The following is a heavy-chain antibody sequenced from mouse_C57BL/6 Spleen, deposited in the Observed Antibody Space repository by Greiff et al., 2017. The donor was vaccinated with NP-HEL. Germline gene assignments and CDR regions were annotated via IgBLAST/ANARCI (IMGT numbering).Heavy chain of an antibody. Sequence: QVQLQQPGAELVKPGASVKLSCKASGYTFTSYWMHWVKQRPGQGLEWIGMIHPNSGSTNYNEKFKSKATLTVDKSSSTAYMQLSSLTSEDSAVYYCARGLYYEYDGFAYWGQGTLVTVSA. V-gene: IGHV1-64*01. CDR1: GYTFTSYW. D-gene: IGHD2-4*01. CDR3: ARGLYYEYDGFAY. CDR2: IHPNSGST. J-gene: IGHJ3*01.